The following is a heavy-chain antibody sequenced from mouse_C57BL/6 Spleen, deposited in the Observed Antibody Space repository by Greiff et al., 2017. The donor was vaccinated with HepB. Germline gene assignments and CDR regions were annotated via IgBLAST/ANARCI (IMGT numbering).Heavy chain of an antibody. CDR3: ANTIYYGSGVDY. V-gene: IGHV1-22*01. CDR1: GYTFTDYN. Sequence: EVQLQQSGPELVKPGASVKMSCKASGYTFTDYNMHWVKQSHGKSLEWIGYINPNNGGTSYNQKFKGKATLTVNKSSITAYMELRSLTSEDSAVYYCANTIYYGSGVDYWGQGTTLTVSS. CDR2: INPNNGGT. D-gene: IGHD1-1*01. J-gene: IGHJ2*01.